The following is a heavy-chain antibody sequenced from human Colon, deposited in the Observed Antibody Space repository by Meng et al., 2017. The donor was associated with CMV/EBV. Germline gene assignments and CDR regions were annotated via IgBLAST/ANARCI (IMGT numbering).Heavy chain of an antibody. D-gene: IGHD2-21*01. CDR2: INPASGDT. CDR3: ARTSYCGGDCYSDYYGMDV. J-gene: IGHJ6*02. CDR1: GYSFTGQY. Sequence: ASVKVSCKASGYSFTGQYMHWVRQAPGQGLEWMGWINPASGDTNYAETFQDRVTMTRDTSISTAYMELSGLSSDDTAVYYCARTSYCGGDCYSDYYGMDVWGQGTTVTVSS. V-gene: IGHV1-2*02.